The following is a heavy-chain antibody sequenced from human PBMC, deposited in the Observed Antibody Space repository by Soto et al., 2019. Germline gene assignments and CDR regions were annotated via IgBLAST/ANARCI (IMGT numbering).Heavy chain of an antibody. CDR2: VSSDGGSA. Sequence: GGSLRLSCAASGFTFGNYWMHWVRQAPGKGLVWVSRVSSDGGSAYYADSVKGRFTISRDNSQNTLSLQMDSLSADDTAVYFCAKKGSPSGDHTNWYFDLWGRGTLVTVSS. CDR1: GFTFGNYW. V-gene: IGHV3-74*01. CDR3: AKKGSPSGDHTNWYFDL. D-gene: IGHD7-27*01. J-gene: IGHJ2*01.